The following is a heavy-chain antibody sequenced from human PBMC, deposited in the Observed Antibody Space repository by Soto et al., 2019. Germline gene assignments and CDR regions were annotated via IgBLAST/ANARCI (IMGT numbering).Heavy chain of an antibody. CDR1: GDSVSSPYY. CDR3: ARSAGWYAVHS. Sequence: QVQLQESGPGLVKPSGTLSLTCAVSGDSVSSPYYWCWVRQPPGKGLEWIGEVFHTGTTSYNPSLRSRVTISMDQSINLLSLDLSSVAAADTAVYYCARSAGWYAVHSWGPGTLVIVSS. V-gene: IGHV4-4*02. D-gene: IGHD6-19*01. J-gene: IGHJ4*02. CDR2: VFHTGTT.